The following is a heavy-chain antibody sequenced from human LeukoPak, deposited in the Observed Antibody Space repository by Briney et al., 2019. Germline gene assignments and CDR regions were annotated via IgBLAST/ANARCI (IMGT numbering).Heavy chain of an antibody. J-gene: IGHJ5*02. D-gene: IGHD1-1*01. CDR1: GFTFSSYW. V-gene: IGHV3-21*01. CDR3: ARDVQLERPSYNWFDP. CDR2: ISSSSSYI. Sequence: GGSLRLSCAASGFTFSSYWMHWVRQAPGKGLVWVSSISSSSSYIYYADSVKGRFTTSRDNAKNSLYLQMNSLRAEDTAVYYCARDVQLERPSYNWFDPWGQGTLVTVSS.